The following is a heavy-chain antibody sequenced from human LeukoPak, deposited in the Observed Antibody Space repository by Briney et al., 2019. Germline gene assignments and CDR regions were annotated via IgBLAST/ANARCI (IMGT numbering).Heavy chain of an antibody. CDR3: ARDRSEYSSSSPLS. V-gene: IGHV1-2*02. CDR2: INPNSGGT. D-gene: IGHD6-6*01. Sequence: ASVKVSCKASGYTFTGYYMHWVRQAPGQGLEWMGWINPNSGGTNYAQTFQGRVTMTRDTSISTAYMELSRLRSDDTAVYYCARDRSEYSSSSPLSWGQGTLVTVSS. J-gene: IGHJ4*02. CDR1: GYTFTGYY.